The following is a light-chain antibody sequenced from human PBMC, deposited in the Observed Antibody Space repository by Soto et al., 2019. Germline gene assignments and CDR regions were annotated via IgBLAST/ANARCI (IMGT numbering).Light chain of an antibody. CDR2: DAS. V-gene: IGKV3-11*01. CDR3: QQRSILLT. CDR1: QSISSY. J-gene: IGKJ1*01. Sequence: EIVLTQSPATLSLSPGERATLSCRASQSISSYLAWYQQKPGQAPRLLIYDASNRATGIPARFSGSGSGTDFTLTISSLEPEDFAVYYCQQRSILLTFGQGTKVDIK.